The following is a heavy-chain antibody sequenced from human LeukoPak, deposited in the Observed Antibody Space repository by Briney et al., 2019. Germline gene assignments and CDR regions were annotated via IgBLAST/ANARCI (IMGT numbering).Heavy chain of an antibody. D-gene: IGHD3-22*01. Sequence: TASETLSLTCTVSSGSISSGDYYWSWIRQPPGKGLEWIGYIYYSGSTYYNPSLKSRVTISVDASKNQFSLKLSSVTAADTAVYYCATIPYYYDSSGPDDAFDIWGQGTMVTVSS. CDR1: SGSISSGDYY. CDR2: IYYSGST. J-gene: IGHJ3*02. V-gene: IGHV4-30-4*01. CDR3: ATIPYYYDSSGPDDAFDI.